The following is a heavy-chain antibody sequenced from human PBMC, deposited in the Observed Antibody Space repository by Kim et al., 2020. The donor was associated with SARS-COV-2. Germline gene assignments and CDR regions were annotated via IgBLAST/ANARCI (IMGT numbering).Heavy chain of an antibody. CDR1: GFTFSSYG. CDR3: AKIGENYYGSGYYFDY. V-gene: IGHV3-33*06. D-gene: IGHD3-10*01. CDR2: IWYDGSNK. J-gene: IGHJ4*02. Sequence: GGSLRLSCAASGFTFSSYGMHWVRQAPGKGLEWVAVIWYDGSNKYYADSVKGRFTISRDNSKNTLYLQMNSLRAEDTAVYYCAKIGENYYGSGYYFDYWGQGTLVTVSS.